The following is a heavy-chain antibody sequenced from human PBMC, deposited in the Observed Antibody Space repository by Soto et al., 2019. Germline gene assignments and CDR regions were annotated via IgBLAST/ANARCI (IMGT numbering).Heavy chain of an antibody. CDR3: AKNQERELPRVIDF. V-gene: IGHV3-23*01. D-gene: IGHD1-7*01. CDR2: MSGSSSTT. J-gene: IGHJ4*02. CDR1: GLTFSNYA. Sequence: EVRLLESGGGLVKPGGSLRLSCATSGLTFSNYAMSWVRQAPGGGLEGVSSMSGSSSTTNYADSVRGRFTISRDRSKNTLYLQMSSLRAEDTALYYCAKNQERELPRVIDFWGQGTLVTVSS.